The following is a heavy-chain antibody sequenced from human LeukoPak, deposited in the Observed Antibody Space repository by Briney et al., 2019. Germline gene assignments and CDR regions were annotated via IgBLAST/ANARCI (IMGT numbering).Heavy chain of an antibody. CDR1: GFTFSSYA. Sequence: GGSLRLSCAASGFTFSSYAMSWVRQAPGKGLEWVSAISGSGGSTYYADSVKGRFTISRDNSKNTLYLQMNSLRAEDTAVYYCAKVPAALWFGELFGDYWGQGTLATVSS. CDR2: ISGSGGST. J-gene: IGHJ4*02. V-gene: IGHV3-23*01. D-gene: IGHD3-10*01. CDR3: AKVPAALWFGELFGDY.